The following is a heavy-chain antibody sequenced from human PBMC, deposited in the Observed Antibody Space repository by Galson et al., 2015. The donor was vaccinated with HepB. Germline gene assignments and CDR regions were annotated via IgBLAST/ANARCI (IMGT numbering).Heavy chain of an antibody. V-gene: IGHV3-48*02. CDR3: ASAPDGSRWTWDYYFDY. D-gene: IGHD3/OR15-3a*01. J-gene: IGHJ4*02. CDR1: GFTFSSYG. Sequence: SLRLSCAGSGFTFSSYGMNWVRQAPGKGLEWVSYISSRSSPTHYADSVKGRFTISRDNAKNSLYLQMNSLRDEDTAMYYCASAPDGSRWTWDYYFDYWGQGTLVTVSS. CDR2: ISSRSSPT.